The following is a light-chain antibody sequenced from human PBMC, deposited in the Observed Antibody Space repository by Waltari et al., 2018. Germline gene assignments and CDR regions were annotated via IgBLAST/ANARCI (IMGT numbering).Light chain of an antibody. J-gene: IGLJ1*01. CDR1: SSAVGGYNS. CDR2: DVN. Sequence: QSALTQPRSVSGSPGQSVTMSCTGSSSAVGGYNSVSWYQQHPGKAPKLLIYDVNTRPSGVPDRFSASKSGNTASLTISGLQAEDEADYYCCSNAGTYTSLFVFGTGTQVTVL. V-gene: IGLV2-11*01. CDR3: CSNAGTYTSLFV.